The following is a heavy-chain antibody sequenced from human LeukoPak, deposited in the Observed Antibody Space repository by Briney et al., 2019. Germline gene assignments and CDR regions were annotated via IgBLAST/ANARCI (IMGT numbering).Heavy chain of an antibody. CDR2: ISGSGGST. D-gene: IGHD3-22*01. CDR3: AKDYYDSSGYYYVAAFDI. V-gene: IGHV3-23*01. J-gene: IGHJ3*02. Sequence: GGSLRLSCAASGFTFSSYAMSWVRQAPGKGLEWVSAISGSGGSTYYADSVKGRFTISRDNSKNTLYLQMNSLRAEDTAVYYCAKDYYDSSGYYYVAAFDIWGQGTVVTVSS. CDR1: GFTFSSYA.